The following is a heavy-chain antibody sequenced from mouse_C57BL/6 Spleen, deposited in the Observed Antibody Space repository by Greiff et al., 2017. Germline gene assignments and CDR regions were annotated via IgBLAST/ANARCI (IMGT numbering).Heavy chain of an antibody. Sequence: VQLQQSGAELVRPGTSVKVSCKASGYAFTNYLIEWVKQRPGQGLEWIGVINPGSGGTKYNEKFKGKATLTADKSASTAYMQLSSLTSEDSAVYFCARDYDGYFAYWGQGTLVTVSA. CDR3: ARDYDGYFAY. CDR2: INPGSGGT. D-gene: IGHD2-3*01. V-gene: IGHV1-54*01. CDR1: GYAFTNYL. J-gene: IGHJ3*01.